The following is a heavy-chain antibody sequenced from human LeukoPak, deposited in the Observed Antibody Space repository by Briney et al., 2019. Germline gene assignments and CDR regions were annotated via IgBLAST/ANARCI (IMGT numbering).Heavy chain of an antibody. CDR3: AKETSSGWNPDAFDI. Sequence: GGCLRLSCAASGFTFDDYAMHWVRQAPGKGLEWVAGISWNSGSIGYADSVKGRFTISRDNAKNSLYLQMNSLRAEDMALYYCAKETSSGWNPDAFDIWGQGTMVTVSS. J-gene: IGHJ3*02. D-gene: IGHD6-19*01. V-gene: IGHV3-9*03. CDR2: ISWNSGSI. CDR1: GFTFDDYA.